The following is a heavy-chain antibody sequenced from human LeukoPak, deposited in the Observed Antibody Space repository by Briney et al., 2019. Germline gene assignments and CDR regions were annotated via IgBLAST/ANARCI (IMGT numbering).Heavy chain of an antibody. D-gene: IGHD5-18*01. CDR2: IIPILGIA. J-gene: IGHJ4*02. CDR1: GGTFSSYA. CDR3: ARDLPTAIFDY. Sequence: SVKVSCKSSGGTFSSYAISWVRQAPGQGLEWMGRIIPILGIANYAQKFQGRVTITADKSTSTAYMELSSLRSEDTAVYYCARDLPTAIFDYWGQGTLVTVSS. V-gene: IGHV1-69*04.